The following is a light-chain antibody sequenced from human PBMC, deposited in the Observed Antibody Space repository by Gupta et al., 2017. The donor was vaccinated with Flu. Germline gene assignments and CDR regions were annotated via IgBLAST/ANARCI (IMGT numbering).Light chain of an antibody. CDR1: RYDIGSNA. CDR3: ASWDDTLNGPV. V-gene: IGLV1-44*01. Sequence: QSVLTQPSSASGTPGQPVPISCSGGRYDIGSNAVNWYQQFPGAAPKLLIYTNSQRPSGVPVLFSGSKSGTSASLAISGLQSEDEAHYYCASWDDTLNGPVFGGGTKLTVL. J-gene: IGLJ3*02. CDR2: TNS.